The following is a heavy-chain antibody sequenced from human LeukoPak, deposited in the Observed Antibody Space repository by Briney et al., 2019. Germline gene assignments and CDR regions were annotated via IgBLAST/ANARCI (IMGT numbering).Heavy chain of an antibody. CDR3: ASDSAKHYYGSAIVKDYYMDV. J-gene: IGHJ6*03. Sequence: PGGSLRLSCAASGFTFSSYGMHWVRQAPGKGLEWVAVISYDGSNKYYADSVKGRFTISRDNSKNTLYLQMNSLRAEDTAVYYCASDSAKHYYGSAIVKDYYMDVWGKGTTVTISS. D-gene: IGHD3-10*01. CDR2: ISYDGSNK. CDR1: GFTFSSYG. V-gene: IGHV3-30*03.